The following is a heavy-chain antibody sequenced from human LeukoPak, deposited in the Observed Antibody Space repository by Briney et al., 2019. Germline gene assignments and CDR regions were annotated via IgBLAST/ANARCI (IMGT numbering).Heavy chain of an antibody. CDR2: ISSSSSTI. V-gene: IGHV3-48*01. D-gene: IGHD1-26*01. CDR3: ARDPYSGSFDY. Sequence: GGSLRLSCAASGFTFSSYSMNWVRQAPGKGLEWVSYISSSSSTIYYADSVKGRFTIPRDNAKNSLYLQMNSLRAEDTAVYYCARDPYSGSFDYWGQGTLVTVSS. J-gene: IGHJ4*02. CDR1: GFTFSSYS.